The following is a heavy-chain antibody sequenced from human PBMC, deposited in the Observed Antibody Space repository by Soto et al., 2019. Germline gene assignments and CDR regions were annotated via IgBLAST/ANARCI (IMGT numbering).Heavy chain of an antibody. Sequence: GGSLRPSCAASGFTFSSYAMTWVRQAPGKGLEWVSAISGSGHGTYYADSVKGRFTITRDNSKNTVYLQMNSLRAEDTAVYYCAKSLAYCGSDCYPYFEYWGQGALVTVSS. CDR3: AKSLAYCGSDCYPYFEY. CDR2: ISGSGHGT. CDR1: GFTFSSYA. D-gene: IGHD2-21*02. J-gene: IGHJ4*02. V-gene: IGHV3-23*01.